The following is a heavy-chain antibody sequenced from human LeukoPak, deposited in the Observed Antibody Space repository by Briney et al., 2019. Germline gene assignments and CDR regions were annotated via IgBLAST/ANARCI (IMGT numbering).Heavy chain of an antibody. J-gene: IGHJ3*02. CDR3: KLLSDAFDI. CDR1: GGSFSGYY. CDR2: INHSGST. D-gene: IGHD2/OR15-2a*01. Sequence: SETLSLTCAVYGGSFSGYYWSWIRQPPGKGLEWIGEINHSGSTNYNPSLKSRVTISVDTSKNQFSLKLSSVTAADTAVYYCKLLSDAFDIWGQGTMVTVSS. V-gene: IGHV4-34*01.